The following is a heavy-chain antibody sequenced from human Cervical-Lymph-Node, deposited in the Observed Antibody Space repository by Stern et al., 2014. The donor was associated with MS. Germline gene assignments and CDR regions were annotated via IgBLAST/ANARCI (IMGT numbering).Heavy chain of an antibody. V-gene: IGHV1-69*01. CDR1: GGTFSSYA. CDR2: VIPIFGTA. D-gene: IGHD6-19*01. J-gene: IGHJ6*02. CDR3: ASRIAVAGDYYYGMDV. Sequence: QVQLVQSGAEVKKPGSSVKVSCKASGGTFSSYAISWVRQAPGQGLAWMGGVIPIFGTANYAQKFQGRVTITADESTSTAYMELSSLRSEDTAVYYCASRIAVAGDYYYGMDVWGQGTTVTVSS.